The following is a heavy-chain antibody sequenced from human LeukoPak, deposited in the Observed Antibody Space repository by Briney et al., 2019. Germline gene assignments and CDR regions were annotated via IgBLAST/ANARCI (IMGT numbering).Heavy chain of an antibody. V-gene: IGHV4-59*01. CDR1: GGSISSYY. CDR3: ARVMFVAGTSYFDY. D-gene: IGHD6-19*01. CDR2: IYYSGST. J-gene: IGHJ4*02. Sequence: SETLSLTCTVSGGSISSYYWSWIRQPPGKGLEWIGHIYYSGSTNYNPSLKSRVTISVDTSKNQFSLKLSSVTAADTAVYYCARVMFVAGTSYFDYWGQGTLVTVSS.